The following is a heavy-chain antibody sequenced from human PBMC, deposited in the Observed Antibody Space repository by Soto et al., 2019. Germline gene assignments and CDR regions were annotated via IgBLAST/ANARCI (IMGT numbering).Heavy chain of an antibody. V-gene: IGHV4-34*01. D-gene: IGHD3-16*01. Sequence: PSETLSLTCAVYGGSFSGYYWSWIRQPPGKGLEWIGEINHSGSTNYNPSLKSRVTISVDTSKNQFSLKLSSVTAADTAVYYCARGQVAAPTTSGGCFDPWGQGTLVTVSS. CDR2: INHSGST. J-gene: IGHJ5*02. CDR3: ARGQVAAPTTSGGCFDP. CDR1: GGSFSGYY.